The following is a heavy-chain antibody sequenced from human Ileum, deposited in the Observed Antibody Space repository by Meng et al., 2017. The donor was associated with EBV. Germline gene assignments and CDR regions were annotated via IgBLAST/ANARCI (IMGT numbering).Heavy chain of an antibody. V-gene: IGHV4-4*02. Sequence: LQRQQSGPRLVKPSGTLSFTCSVAGGSVISNNWWSWVRQPPGKGLEWIGEIFHIGSTNNSPSLKSRVTISVDNSKNQFSLSLTSVTAADTAIYYCAKVSLTGTFYDHWGQGILVTVSS. J-gene: IGHJ4*02. CDR1: GGSVISNNW. CDR3: AKVSLTGTFYDH. CDR2: IFHIGST. D-gene: IGHD3-9*01.